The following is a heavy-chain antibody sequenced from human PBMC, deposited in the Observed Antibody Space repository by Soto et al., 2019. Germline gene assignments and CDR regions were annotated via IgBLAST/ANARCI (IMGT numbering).Heavy chain of an antibody. J-gene: IGHJ2*01. CDR3: ATCISGSYHDWYFDL. Sequence: ASVKVSCKASGYTFTSYDINWVRQATGQGLEWMGWMNPNSGNTGYAQKFQGRVTMTRNTSISTAYMELSSLRSEDTAVYYCATCISGSYHDWYFDLWGRGTLVTVSS. CDR1: GYTFTSYD. CDR2: MNPNSGNT. V-gene: IGHV1-8*01. D-gene: IGHD1-26*01.